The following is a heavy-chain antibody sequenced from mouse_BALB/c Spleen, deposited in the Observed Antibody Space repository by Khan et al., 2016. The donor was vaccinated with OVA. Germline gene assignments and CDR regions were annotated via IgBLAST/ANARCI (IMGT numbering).Heavy chain of an antibody. CDR2: IWAGGST. Sequence: QVHVKQSGPGLVAPSQSLSITCTVSGFSLTSHGVHWVRQPPGKGLEWLGVIWAGGSTNYISALMSSMSISKDSSKGQVFLKMNSLQTDDTAMYYCARDREPDYFDYWGQGTTRTVSS. J-gene: IGHJ2*01. V-gene: IGHV2-9*02. CDR3: ARDREPDYFDY. CDR1: GFSLTSHG.